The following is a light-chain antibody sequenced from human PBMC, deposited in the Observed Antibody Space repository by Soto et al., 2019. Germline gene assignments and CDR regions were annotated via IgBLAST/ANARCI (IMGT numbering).Light chain of an antibody. J-gene: IGKJ4*01. V-gene: IGKV3D-15*02. CDR1: QSVTTY. CDR3: QQSNNLRFPLS. Sequence: MHSQRYLSVSTGERATLSCPAIQSVTTYLAWYQQKPGQAPRLLIYDASNRATGIPARFSGSGSGTEFTLTLCRLQSEGFAVYCCQQSNNLRFPLSLCGG. CDR2: DAS.